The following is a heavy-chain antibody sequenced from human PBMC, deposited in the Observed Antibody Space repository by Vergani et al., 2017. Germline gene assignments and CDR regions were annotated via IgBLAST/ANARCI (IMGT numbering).Heavy chain of an antibody. D-gene: IGHD4-17*01. V-gene: IGHV3-48*04. Sequence: EVQLVESGGGLVQPGGSLRLSCAASGFTFSSYSMNWVRQAPGKGLEWVSYISSSSSTIYYADSVKGRFTISRDNAKNSLYLQMNSLRAEDTAVYYCAKGHYGDYDYYYYYGMDVWGQGTTVTVSS. CDR3: AKGHYGDYDYYYYYGMDV. J-gene: IGHJ6*02. CDR1: GFTFSSYS. CDR2: ISSSSSTI.